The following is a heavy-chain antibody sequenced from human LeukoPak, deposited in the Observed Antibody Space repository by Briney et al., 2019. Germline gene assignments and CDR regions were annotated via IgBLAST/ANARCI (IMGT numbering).Heavy chain of an antibody. J-gene: IGHJ4*02. CDR3: AKDPYGTRYFDY. D-gene: IGHD2-2*01. Sequence: GGSLRLSCAASGFSFSRDALSWVRPAPGKGLEWVSSLSGSGYNTYYADSVKGRVTISRDNSKNTVYLQMNSLRAEDTAVYYCAKDPYGTRYFDYWGQGTLVTVSS. CDR1: GFSFSRDA. V-gene: IGHV3-23*01. CDR2: LSGSGYNT.